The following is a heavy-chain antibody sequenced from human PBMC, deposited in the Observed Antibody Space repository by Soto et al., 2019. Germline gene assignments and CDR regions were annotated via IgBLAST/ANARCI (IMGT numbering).Heavy chain of an antibody. D-gene: IGHD3-9*01. Sequence: GGSLRLSCAGSTFNFTHYTLSWVRQAPGKGLEWVSSISATNTYIFDADSVKGRFTISRDNAKKSVSLQMSSLRAEDTALYYCARVNSATGSMHFDHWGQGTLVTVSS. J-gene: IGHJ4*02. CDR2: ISATNTYI. CDR3: ARVNSATGSMHFDH. CDR1: TFNFTHYT. V-gene: IGHV3-21*01.